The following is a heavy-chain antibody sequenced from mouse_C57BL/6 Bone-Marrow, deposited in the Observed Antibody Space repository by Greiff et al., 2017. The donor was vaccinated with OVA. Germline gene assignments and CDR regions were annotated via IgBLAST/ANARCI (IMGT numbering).Heavy chain of an antibody. CDR2: IDPEDGET. CDR3: ARGTTVVAPYFDV. V-gene: IGHV14-2*01. CDR1: GFNIKDYY. Sequence: EVHLVESGAELVKPGASVKLSCTASGFNIKDYYMHWVKQRTEQGLEWIGRIDPEDGETKYAPKFQGKATITADTSSNTAYLQLSSLTSEDTAVYYCARGTTVVAPYFDVWGTGTTVTVSS. D-gene: IGHD1-1*01. J-gene: IGHJ1*03.